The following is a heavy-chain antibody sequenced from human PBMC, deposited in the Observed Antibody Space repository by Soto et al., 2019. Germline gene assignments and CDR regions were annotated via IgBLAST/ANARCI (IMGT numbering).Heavy chain of an antibody. V-gene: IGHV1-69*01. J-gene: IGHJ6*02. CDR2: IIPIFGTA. D-gene: IGHD6-6*01. CDR3: ARIRVAARTDYYYGMDV. CDR1: GGTFSSYA. Sequence: QVQLVQSGAEVKKPGSSVKVSCKASGGTFSSYAISWVRQAPGQGLEWMGGIIPIFGTANYAQKFQGRVTITADESTSTPYMGLRSLRYEDTAVYYCARIRVAARTDYYYGMDVWGQGTTVTVSS.